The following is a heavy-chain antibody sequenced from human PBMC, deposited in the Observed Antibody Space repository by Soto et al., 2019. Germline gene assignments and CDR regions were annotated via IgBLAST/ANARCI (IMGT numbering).Heavy chain of an antibody. CDR2: INPSGGST. J-gene: IGHJ4*02. V-gene: IGHV1-46*01. CDR1: GYTFTSYD. Sequence: ASVKVSCKASGYTFTSYDINWVRQAPGQGLEWMGIINPSGGSTSYAQKFQGRVTMTRDTSTSTVYMELSSLRSEDTAVYYCATPTTVGYYFDYWGQGTLVTVSS. D-gene: IGHD4-17*01. CDR3: ATPTTVGYYFDY.